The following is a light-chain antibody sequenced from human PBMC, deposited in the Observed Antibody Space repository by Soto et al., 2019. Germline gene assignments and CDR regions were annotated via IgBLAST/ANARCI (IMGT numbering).Light chain of an antibody. CDR2: EVT. V-gene: IGLV2-14*01. CDR1: SGDIGGYNY. Sequence: QSALTQPASVSGSPGQSITISCTGTSGDIGGYNYVSWYQQYSGKAPKLIIFEVTNRPSGVSDRCSGSKSGDTASLTISGLQAEDEADYYCSSYTTSSTLYVFGPGTKLTVL. CDR3: SSYTTSSTLYV. J-gene: IGLJ1*01.